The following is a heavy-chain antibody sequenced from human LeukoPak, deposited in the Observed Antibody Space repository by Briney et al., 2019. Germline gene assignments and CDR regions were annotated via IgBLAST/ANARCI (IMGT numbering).Heavy chain of an antibody. CDR1: GFTFSNYG. CDR3: AREGPAAATDLSEYNWFDP. D-gene: IGHD2-2*01. V-gene: IGHV3-30*03. Sequence: GGSLRLSCAASGFTFSNYGIHWVRQAPGKGLEWVAVISFDGTNKYYADSVKGRFTISRDNAKNSLYLQMNSLRAEDTAVYYCAREGPAAATDLSEYNWFDPWGQGTLVTVPS. CDR2: ISFDGTNK. J-gene: IGHJ5*02.